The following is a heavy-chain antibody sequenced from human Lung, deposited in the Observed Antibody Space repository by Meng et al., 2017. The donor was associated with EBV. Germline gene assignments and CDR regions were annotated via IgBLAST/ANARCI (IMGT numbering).Heavy chain of an antibody. D-gene: IGHD1-1*01. CDR3: AKEGRGNADYFDY. CDR1: GLTFSNHG. Sequence: VLLGESGGGVVLPGRLLRLSCVASGLTFSNHGMHWVRQAPGKGLEWVAGVSFDRSNEFYADSVKDRFIISRDNSKNTVYLQMNSLRVEDTAMYYCAKEGRGNADYFDYWGQGTLVTVSS. CDR2: VSFDRSNE. J-gene: IGHJ4*02. V-gene: IGHV3-30*18.